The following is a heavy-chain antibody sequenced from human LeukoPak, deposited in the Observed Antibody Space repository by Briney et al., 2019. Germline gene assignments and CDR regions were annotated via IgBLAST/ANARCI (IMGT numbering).Heavy chain of an antibody. J-gene: IGHJ4*02. Sequence: SETLSLTCTVSGGSISSYYWSWIRQPPGKGLEWIGDIYYSGSTNYNPSLKSRVTISVDTSKNQSSLKLSSVTAADTAVYYCARHGRGDSSGYYSFDYWGQGTLVTVSS. V-gene: IGHV4-59*08. CDR2: IYYSGST. D-gene: IGHD3-22*01. CDR3: ARHGRGDSSGYYSFDY. CDR1: GGSISSYY.